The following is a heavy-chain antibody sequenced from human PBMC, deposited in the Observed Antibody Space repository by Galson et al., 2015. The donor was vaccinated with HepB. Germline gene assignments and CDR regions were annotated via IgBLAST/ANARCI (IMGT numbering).Heavy chain of an antibody. V-gene: IGHV3-23*01. CDR1: GFTFSNYA. J-gene: IGHJ4*02. CDR2: FSGSGVGT. CDR3: AKRISSGWYYFDY. Sequence: SLRLSCAASGFTFSNYAMSWVRQAPGKGLEWVSTFSGSGVGTYYADSVKGWFTISRDSSKNTLYLQMSSLRAEDTAVYYCAKRISSGWYYFDYWGQGTLVTVSS. D-gene: IGHD6-19*01.